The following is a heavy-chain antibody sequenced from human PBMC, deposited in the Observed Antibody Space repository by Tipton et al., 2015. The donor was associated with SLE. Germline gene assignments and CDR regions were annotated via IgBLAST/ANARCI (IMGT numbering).Heavy chain of an antibody. CDR1: GDSISSGTYY. CDR3: ARSVTPAAIGWFDP. V-gene: IGHV4-61*02. D-gene: IGHD2-2*01. J-gene: IGHJ5*02. CDR2: IQTSGST. Sequence: LRLSCTVSGDSISSGTYYWSWIRQPAGEGLDWIGRIQTSGSTYYTPSLRSRVTISLDTSMNQFSLDLSSVTAADTAVYYCARSVTPAAIGWFDPWGQGTLVTVSS.